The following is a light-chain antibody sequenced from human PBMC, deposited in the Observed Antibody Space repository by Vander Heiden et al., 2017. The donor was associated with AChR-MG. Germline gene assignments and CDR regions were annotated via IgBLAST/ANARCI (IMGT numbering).Light chain of an antibody. V-gene: IGKV3-20*01. Sequence: EIVLTQSPGTLSLSPGERANLSCRASQSITNNFLAWYQQKPGQAPRLLIYGASTRATGIPDRFSGSGCGTDFTLTIIRLEPEDFAVYYCQQHGSSPPLTFGGGTKVEIK. CDR2: GAS. CDR1: QSITNNF. J-gene: IGKJ4*01. CDR3: QQHGSSPPLT.